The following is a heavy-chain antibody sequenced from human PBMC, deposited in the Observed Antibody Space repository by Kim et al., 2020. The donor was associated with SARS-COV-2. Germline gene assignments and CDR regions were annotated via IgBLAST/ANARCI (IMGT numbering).Heavy chain of an antibody. CDR1: GGSISSGGYY. V-gene: IGHV4-31*03. D-gene: IGHD3-10*01. CDR2: IYYSGST. J-gene: IGHJ4*02. CDR3: ARDRSGSFDY. Sequence: SETLSRTCTVSGGSISSGGYYWSWIRQHPGKGLEWIGYIYYSGSTYYNPSLKSRVTISVDTSKNQFSLKLSSVTAADTAVYYCARDRSGSFDYWGQGTLVTVSS.